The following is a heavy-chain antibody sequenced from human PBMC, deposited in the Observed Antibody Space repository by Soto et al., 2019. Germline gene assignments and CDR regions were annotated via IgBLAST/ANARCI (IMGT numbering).Heavy chain of an antibody. CDR2: INHSGST. J-gene: IGHJ4*02. CDR3: ARAVSSGYSSRSASLTGYYNIDY. D-gene: IGHD3-9*01. Sequence: SETLSLTCAVYGGSFSGYYWSWIRQPPGKGLEWIGEINHSGSTNYNPSLKSRVTISVDTSKNQFSLKLSLRSDDTAVYYCARAVSSGYSSRSASLTGYYNIDYWGQGTLVTVSS. V-gene: IGHV4-34*01. CDR1: GGSFSGYY.